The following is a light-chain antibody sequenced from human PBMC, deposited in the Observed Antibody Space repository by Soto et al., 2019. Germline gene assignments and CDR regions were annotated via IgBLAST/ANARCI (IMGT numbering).Light chain of an antibody. CDR1: QTIAGSF. CDR3: QQYSSSPYN. Sequence: ENVLTQSSDTLSLSPGERATLSCRASQTIAGSFLAWYQQKPGQAPRLLIYGSSSRASGIPDRFSGSGSGTDFTLTISRLEPEDFAIYYCQQYSSSPYNFGQGTKLEIK. V-gene: IGKV3-20*01. J-gene: IGKJ2*01. CDR2: GSS.